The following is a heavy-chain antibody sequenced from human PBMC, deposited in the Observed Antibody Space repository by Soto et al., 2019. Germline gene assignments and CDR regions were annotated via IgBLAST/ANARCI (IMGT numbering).Heavy chain of an antibody. V-gene: IGHV3-11*01. Sequence: LRLSCATSGFALSGHYMTWIRQAPGKGLEWLSYISQDGSTRHYAESVKGRFTISRDNSKNTLYLQMNSLRAEDTAVYYCAKVSPSSGLNWGQGTLVTVSS. J-gene: IGHJ4*02. CDR1: GFALSGHY. CDR2: ISQDGSTR. D-gene: IGHD6-19*01. CDR3: AKVSPSSGLN.